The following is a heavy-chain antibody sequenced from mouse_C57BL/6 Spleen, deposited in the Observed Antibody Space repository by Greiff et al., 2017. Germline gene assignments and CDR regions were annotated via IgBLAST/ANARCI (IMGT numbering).Heavy chain of an antibody. J-gene: IGHJ3*01. D-gene: IGHD4-1*02. CDR2: IWSGGST. V-gene: IGHV2-2*01. Sequence: VQRVESGPGLVQPSQSLSITCTVSGFSLTSYGVHWVRQSPGKGLEWLGVIWSGGSTDYNAAFISRLSISKDNSKSQVFFKMNSLQADDTAIYYCAREKSTGTAFAYWGQGTLVTVSA. CDR3: AREKSTGTAFAY. CDR1: GFSLTSYG.